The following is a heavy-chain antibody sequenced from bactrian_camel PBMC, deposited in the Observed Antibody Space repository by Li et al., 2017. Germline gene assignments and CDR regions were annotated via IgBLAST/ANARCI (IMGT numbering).Heavy chain of an antibody. V-gene: IGHV3S53*01. D-gene: IGHD1*01. CDR1: GHTYC. J-gene: IGHJ4*01. Sequence: QLVESGGGLVQPGGSLRLSCAASGHTYCMGWFRQAPGQEREGVASIDIDGTIMYRESAKGRFIISKDNAKNELYLQMTDLRPEDSAMYYCAAGRSASVCWPLTRPEHNYYGQGTQVTVS. CDR2: IDIDGTI. CDR3: AAGRSASVCWPLTRPEHNY.